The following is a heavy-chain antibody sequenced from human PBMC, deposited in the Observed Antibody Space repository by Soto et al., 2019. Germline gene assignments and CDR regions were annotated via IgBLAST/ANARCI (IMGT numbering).Heavy chain of an antibody. CDR3: AKDGVDHNSVWDPFDI. CDR2: MGGANGDT. CDR1: GFIFSDYA. J-gene: IGHJ3*02. Sequence: EVQMLESGGGLVQPGGSLRLSCAASGFIFSDYAMSWVRQAPGKGLEWVAGMGGANGDTYYTESVRGRFAISRDNSKSTLFLQLSSLRAEDTAVYFCAKDGVDHNSVWDPFDIWGQGRLVTVAS. D-gene: IGHD2-15*01. V-gene: IGHV3-23*01.